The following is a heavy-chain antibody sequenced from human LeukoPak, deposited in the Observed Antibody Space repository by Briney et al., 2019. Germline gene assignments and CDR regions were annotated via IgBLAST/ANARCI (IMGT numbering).Heavy chain of an antibody. Sequence: PGESLRLSCAASGFTFSSHAMHWVRQAPGKGLEWVAVIWFDGTNKWYVDSVQGRFSISRDNSKNTMYLEMNSLRAEDTAIYYLSRTVRCSPRSCYFWVLDVWGQGTTVNVPS. CDR3: SRTVRCSPRSCYFWVLDV. J-gene: IGHJ6*02. D-gene: IGHD3-16*01. V-gene: IGHV3-33*01. CDR2: IWFDGTNK. CDR1: GFTFSSHA.